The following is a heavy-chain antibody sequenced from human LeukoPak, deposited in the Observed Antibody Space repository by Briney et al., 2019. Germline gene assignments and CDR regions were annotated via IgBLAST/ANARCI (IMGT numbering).Heavy chain of an antibody. CDR3: AISTRTGTGTTYGFQH. V-gene: IGHV5-51*01. CDR1: GYSFTSYW. Sequence: GESLKISCKGSGYSFTSYWIYWVRQIPGKGLEWMGIIYPGDSDTRYSPSFQGQVTISADKSISTAYLQWSSLKASDTAMYYCAISTRTGTGTTYGFQHWGQGTLVTVSS. CDR2: IYPGDSDT. J-gene: IGHJ1*01. D-gene: IGHD1-1*01.